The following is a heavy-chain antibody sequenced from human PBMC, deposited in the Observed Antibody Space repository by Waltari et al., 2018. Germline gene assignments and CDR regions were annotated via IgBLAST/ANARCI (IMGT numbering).Heavy chain of an antibody. Sequence: QIQLQASGPGLVKPSGPLSLTCTVSRDAMSSSDWWRWVLQPPEKGLEWSEQIQRSGRTNYIPSLESRVTISIDTSNNQFSLKVTSTTAADTAVYYCARDRGRGIYLDSWGRGTLVTVSP. D-gene: IGHD2-15*01. V-gene: IGHV4-4*02. CDR2: IQRSGRT. J-gene: IGHJ4*02. CDR3: ARDRGRGIYLDS. CDR1: RDAMSSSDW.